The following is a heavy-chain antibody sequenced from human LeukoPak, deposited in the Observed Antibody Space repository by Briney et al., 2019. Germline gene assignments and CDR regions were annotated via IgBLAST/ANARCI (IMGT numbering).Heavy chain of an antibody. CDR2: FSSGAST. CDR3: AKQRVSNGYYYFDY. J-gene: IGHJ4*02. Sequence: GGALRLSCAASGFTISSYAMSWVRQAPGKGLEWVSSFSSGASTDYADSVKGRFTISRDNPKNTVYLQMNSLRAEDTAVYYCAKQRVSNGYYYFDYWGQGTLVTVSS. D-gene: IGHD3-22*01. V-gene: IGHV3-23*01. CDR1: GFTISSYA.